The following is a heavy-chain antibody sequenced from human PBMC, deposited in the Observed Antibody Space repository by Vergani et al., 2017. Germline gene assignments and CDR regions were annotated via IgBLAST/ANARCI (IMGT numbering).Heavy chain of an antibody. J-gene: IGHJ5*02. V-gene: IGHV5-10-1*03. D-gene: IGHD3-22*01. CDR1: GYSFTSYW. CDR2: IDPSDSYT. CDR3: ASLGWSYYDSSGYYYAPGGWFDP. Sequence: EVQLVQSGAEVKKPGESLRISCKGSGYSFTSYWISWVRQMPGKGLEWMVRIDPSDSYTNYSPSFQGHVTISADKSISTAYLQWSSLKASDTAMYYCASLGWSYYDSSGYYYAPGGWFDPWGQGTLVTVSA.